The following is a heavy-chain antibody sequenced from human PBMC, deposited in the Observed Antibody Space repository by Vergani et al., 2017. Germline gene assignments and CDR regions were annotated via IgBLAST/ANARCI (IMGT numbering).Heavy chain of an antibody. V-gene: IGHV4-39*01. CDR2: IYYSGNT. Sequence: QVQLQESGPGLVKPSQTLSLTCTFSGGSISSGGYYWGWIRQPPGKGLEWLGSIYYSGNTYYNPSLKSRVTISVDTSKNQFSLKLSSVTAADTAVYYCARKGEGYSDSGHWYFDLWGRGTLVTVSS. J-gene: IGHJ2*01. CDR3: ARKGEGYSDSGHWYFDL. CDR1: GGSISSGGYY. D-gene: IGHD5-12*01.